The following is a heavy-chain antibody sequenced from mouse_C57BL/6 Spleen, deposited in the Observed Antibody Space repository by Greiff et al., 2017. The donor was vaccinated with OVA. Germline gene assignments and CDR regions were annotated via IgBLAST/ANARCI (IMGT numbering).Heavy chain of an antibody. CDR2: ISDGGSYT. Sequence: EVHLVESGGGLVKPGGSLKLSCAASGFTFSSYAMSWVRQTPEKRLEWVATISDGGSYTYYPDNVKGRFTISRDNAKNNLYLQMSHLKSEDTAMYYCARDGAVVATDAMDYWGQGTSVTVSS. J-gene: IGHJ4*01. CDR1: GFTFSSYA. D-gene: IGHD1-1*01. V-gene: IGHV5-4*01. CDR3: ARDGAVVATDAMDY.